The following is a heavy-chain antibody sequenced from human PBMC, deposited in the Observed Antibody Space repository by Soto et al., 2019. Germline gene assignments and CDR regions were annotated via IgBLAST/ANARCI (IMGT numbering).Heavy chain of an antibody. CDR2: IYYSGST. Sequence: SETLSLTCTVSGGSISSGVYYWSWIRQHPGKGLERIGYIYYSGSTYYNPSLKSRVTISVDTSKNQFSLKLSSVTAADTAVYYCARDGYCSGGSCYGGYFDYWGQGTLVTVSS. V-gene: IGHV4-31*03. CDR1: GGSISSGVYY. CDR3: ARDGYCSGGSCYGGYFDY. D-gene: IGHD2-15*01. J-gene: IGHJ4*02.